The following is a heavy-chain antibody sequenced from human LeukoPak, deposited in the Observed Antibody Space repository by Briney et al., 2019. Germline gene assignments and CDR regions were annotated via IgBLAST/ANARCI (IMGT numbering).Heavy chain of an antibody. V-gene: IGHV3-21*01. D-gene: IGHD2-15*01. J-gene: IGHJ4*02. CDR3: ARGELGDCSGGSCYFDY. Sequence: GGSLRLSXAASGFTFSSYNMHWVRQAPGKGLEWVSSIGSSSNYIYYADSLKGRFTISRDNAKNSLYLQMNSLKAEDTAVYYCARGELGDCSGGSCYFDYWGQGTLVTVSS. CDR1: GFTFSSYN. CDR2: IGSSSNYI.